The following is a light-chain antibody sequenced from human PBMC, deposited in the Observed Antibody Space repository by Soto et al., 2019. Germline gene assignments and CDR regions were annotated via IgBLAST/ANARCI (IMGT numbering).Light chain of an antibody. V-gene: IGLV2-8*02. Sequence: QCALTQPPSASRSPGQSVTISCTGSSSDIGGYDFVSWYQQHPGKAPKIMIYEVTKRPSGVPDRFSGSKSGNTASLTVSGLQAEDEAEYYCSSYAGSNTLAFGGGTKVTVL. CDR3: SSYAGSNTLA. CDR2: EVT. J-gene: IGLJ2*01. CDR1: SSDIGGYDF.